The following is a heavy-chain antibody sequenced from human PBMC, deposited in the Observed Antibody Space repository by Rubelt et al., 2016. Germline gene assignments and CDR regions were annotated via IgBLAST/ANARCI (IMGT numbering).Heavy chain of an antibody. CDR1: GFTFDDYP. CDR3: AKDNSAARTADYYYYGMDV. D-gene: IGHD6-13*01. Sequence: EVQLVESGGVVVQPGGSLRLSCAASGFTFDDYPMHWVRPAPGKGLEWVSLISWDGGSTYYADSVKGRFTISRDNSKNSLYLQMNSLRTEDTAFDYCAKDNSAARTADYYYYGMDVWGQGTTVTVSS. V-gene: IGHV3-43*01. J-gene: IGHJ6*02. CDR2: ISWDGGST.